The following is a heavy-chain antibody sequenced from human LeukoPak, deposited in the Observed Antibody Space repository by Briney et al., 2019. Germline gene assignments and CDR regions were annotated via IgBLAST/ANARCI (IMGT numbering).Heavy chain of an antibody. CDR1: GGSFSGYY. J-gene: IGHJ4*02. CDR2: INHSGST. Sequence: SETLSLTCAVYGGSFSGYYWSWIRQPPGKGLEWIGEINHSGSTNYNPSLKSRVTISVDTSKNQFSLKLSSVTAADTAVYYCARGRTIFGVVILNKPFDYWGQGTLVTASS. CDR3: ARGRTIFGVVILNKPFDY. D-gene: IGHD3-3*01. V-gene: IGHV4-34*01.